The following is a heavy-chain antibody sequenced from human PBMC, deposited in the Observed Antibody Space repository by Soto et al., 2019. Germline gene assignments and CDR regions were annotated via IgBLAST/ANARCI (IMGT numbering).Heavy chain of an antibody. Sequence: GASVKVSCKASGYTFTSYGISWVRQAPGQGLEWMGWISAYNGNTNYAQKLQGRVTMTTDTSTSTAYMELRSLRSDDTAVYYCARSSLTKDIVVVPAELDYWGQGTLVTVSS. CDR1: GYTFTSYG. CDR3: ARSSLTKDIVVVPAELDY. J-gene: IGHJ4*02. V-gene: IGHV1-18*01. CDR2: ISAYNGNT. D-gene: IGHD2-2*01.